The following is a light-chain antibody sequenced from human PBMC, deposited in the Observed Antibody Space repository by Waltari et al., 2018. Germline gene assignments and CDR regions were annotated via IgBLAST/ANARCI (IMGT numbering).Light chain of an antibody. CDR1: KSVLYSSNNKNY. CDR2: WAS. V-gene: IGKV4-1*01. J-gene: IGKJ2*01. CDR3: QQYYSTPPT. Sequence: DIVMTQSPDSLAVSLGERATIHCKSSKSVLYSSNNKNYLAWYQQKPGQPPKLLIYWASTRESGVPDRFSGSGSGTDFTLTISSLQAEDVAVYYCQQYYSTPPTFGQGTTLEIK.